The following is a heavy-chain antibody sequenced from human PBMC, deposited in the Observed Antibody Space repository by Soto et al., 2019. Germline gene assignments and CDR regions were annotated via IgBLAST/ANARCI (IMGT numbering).Heavy chain of an antibody. CDR1: GFTFNNYA. V-gene: IGHV3-23*01. J-gene: IGHJ5*02. D-gene: IGHD1-26*01. CDR2: ISGSGGST. Sequence: EVQLLESGGGLVQPGGSLRLSCEASGFTFNNYAMGWVRQAPGKGLEWVSAISGSGGSTYYADSVKGRFTISRDNFKNTLYLQMNSLRAEDTAVYYCAKDRVGATWYFDPWGQGTLVTVSS. CDR3: AKDRVGATWYFDP.